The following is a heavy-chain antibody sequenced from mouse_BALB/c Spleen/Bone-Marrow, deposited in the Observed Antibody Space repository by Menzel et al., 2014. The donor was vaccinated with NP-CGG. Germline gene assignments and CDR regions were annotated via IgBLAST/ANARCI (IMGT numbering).Heavy chain of an antibody. CDR1: GYTFTSYY. V-gene: IGHV1S81*02. J-gene: IGHJ3*01. CDR2: IKPSNGGT. CDR3: ARTAY. Sequence: VQLQESGAELVKPGASVKLSCKASGYTFTSYYMYWVKQRPGQGLEWIGEIKPSNGGTNFNEKFKSKATLTVDKSSTTAYIQLSNLTSEDSAVYYCARTAYWGQGTLVTVSA.